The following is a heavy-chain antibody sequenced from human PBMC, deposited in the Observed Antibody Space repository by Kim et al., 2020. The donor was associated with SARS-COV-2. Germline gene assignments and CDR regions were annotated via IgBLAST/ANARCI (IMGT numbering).Heavy chain of an antibody. CDR3: AKGLN. J-gene: IGHJ4*02. V-gene: IGHV4-39*01. CDR2: IYYSGTT. Sequence: SETLSLTCTVSGDSISGSSYYWGWIRQRPGKGLEWIGNIYYSGTTNYNPSLKSRVTISIDTSKNQFSLKLSSVTAADTAVYYCAKGLNWGQGTLVTVSS. CDR1: GDSISGSSYY.